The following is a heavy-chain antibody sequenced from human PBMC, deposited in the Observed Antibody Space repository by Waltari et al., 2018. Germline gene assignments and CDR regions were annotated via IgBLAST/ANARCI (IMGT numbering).Heavy chain of an antibody. Sequence: QVQLVESGGGVVQPGRSLRLSCAASGFTFSSYAMHWVRQAPGKGMEGVAVISYDGSNKYYADSVKGRFTISRDNSKNTLYLQMNSLRAEDTAVYYCARDQRPYIDYIWGSYRSTNFDYWGQGTLVTVSS. J-gene: IGHJ4*02. CDR1: GFTFSSYA. CDR3: ARDQRPYIDYIWGSYRSTNFDY. CDR2: ISYDGSNK. V-gene: IGHV3-30-3*01. D-gene: IGHD3-16*02.